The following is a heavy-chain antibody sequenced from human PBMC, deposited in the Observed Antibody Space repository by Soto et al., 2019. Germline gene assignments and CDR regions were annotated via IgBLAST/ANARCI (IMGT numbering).Heavy chain of an antibody. V-gene: IGHV1-69*01. CDR2: ISPMFGAA. CDR3: AREVQVHTPAFVY. CDR1: GGTFNTYA. Sequence: QVQLVQSGAEMKNPGSSVKVSCQSSGGTFNTYALNWVRQAPGQGPEWMGDISPMFGAANYAPKFQGRVTITADESTGTSYMQLSSLTSEDTALYFCAREVQVHTPAFVYWGHGTLVTVSS. J-gene: IGHJ4*01. D-gene: IGHD3-10*01.